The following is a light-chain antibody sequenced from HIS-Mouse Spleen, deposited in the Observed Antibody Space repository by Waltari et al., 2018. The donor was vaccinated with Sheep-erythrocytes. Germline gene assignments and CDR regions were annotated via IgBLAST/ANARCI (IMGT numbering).Light chain of an antibody. Sequence: EIVMTQSPATLSVSPGERATLTCRASQSVSSNLAWYQQKPGQAPRLLIYGASTRATGIPARFSGSGSETEFTLSISSLQSEECAVYYCQQYNNWPPLTFGGGTKVEIK. V-gene: IGKV3-15*01. CDR2: GAS. CDR1: QSVSSN. CDR3: QQYNNWPPLT. J-gene: IGKJ4*01.